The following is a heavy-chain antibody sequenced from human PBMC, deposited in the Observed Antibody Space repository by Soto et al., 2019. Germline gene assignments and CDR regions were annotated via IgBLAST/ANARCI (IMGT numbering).Heavy chain of an antibody. Sequence: GGSLRLSCAASGFTFSGYAMSWVRQAPGKGLEWVSAISGSGGSTYYADSVKGRFTISRDNSKNTLYLQMNSLRAEDTAVYYCAKSRXLRFLEWSHRRGNGFDPWGQGTLVTFSS. D-gene: IGHD3-3*01. CDR3: AKSRXLRFLEWSHRRGNGFDP. CDR2: ISGSGGST. V-gene: IGHV3-23*01. CDR1: GFTFSGYA. J-gene: IGHJ5*02.